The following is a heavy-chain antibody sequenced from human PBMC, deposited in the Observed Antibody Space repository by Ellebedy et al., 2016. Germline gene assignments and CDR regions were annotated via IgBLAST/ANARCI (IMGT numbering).Heavy chain of an antibody. J-gene: IGHJ4*02. V-gene: IGHV4-61*02. CDR1: GDSITTGAYY. D-gene: IGHD3-3*01. CDR3: ATLTIPGGSDY. Sequence: LRLXXIVSGDSITTGAYYWSWIRQPAGKGLEWIGRISTSGNAIYNPSLKGRVTMSVDTSKNHFSLDLTSVTAADTAVYYCATLTIPGGSDYWGQGMLVTVSS. CDR2: ISTSGNA.